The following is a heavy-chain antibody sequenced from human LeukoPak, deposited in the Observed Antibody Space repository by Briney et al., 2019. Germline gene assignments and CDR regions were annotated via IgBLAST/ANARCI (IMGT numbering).Heavy chain of an antibody. Sequence: PGGSLRLSCAASGFPSSSYAMYWVRQAPGKGLEWVANIKQDGSEKYYVDSVKGRFTISRDNAKNSLYLQMNSLRAEDTAVYYCAREYLKTEDYWGQGTLVTVSS. CDR1: GFPSSSYA. V-gene: IGHV3-7*05. CDR3: AREYLKTEDY. J-gene: IGHJ4*02. CDR2: IKQDGSEK.